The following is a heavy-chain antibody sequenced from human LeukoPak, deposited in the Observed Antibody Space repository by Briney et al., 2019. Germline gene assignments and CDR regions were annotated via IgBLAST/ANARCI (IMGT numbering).Heavy chain of an antibody. CDR2: ISSNGGST. CDR3: VKEGYSYTFGGYFDY. V-gene: IGHV3-64D*09. Sequence: GGSLRLSCSASGFTFSGYTMHWVRQAPGKGLQHVSGISSNGGSTYYGDSVKGRFTISRDNSKNTLYLHMSSLRGEETAVYYCVKEGYSYTFGGYFDYWGQGTLVTVSS. D-gene: IGHD5-18*01. CDR1: GFTFSGYT. J-gene: IGHJ4*02.